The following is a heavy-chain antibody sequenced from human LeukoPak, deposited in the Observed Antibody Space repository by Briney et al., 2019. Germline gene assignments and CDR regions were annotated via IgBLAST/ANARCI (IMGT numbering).Heavy chain of an antibody. D-gene: IGHD5-12*01. CDR2: IYTSGRT. J-gene: IGHJ4*02. V-gene: IGHV4-4*07. CDR1: GGSISSYD. Sequence: SETLSLTCTVSGGSISSYDWSWIRQPAGKGLEWIGRIYTSGRTNYNPSLKSRVTMSVATSKNQFSLKLSPVTAADTAVYYCAREAESGSIYYWGEGSLVTVSS. CDR3: AREAESGSIYY.